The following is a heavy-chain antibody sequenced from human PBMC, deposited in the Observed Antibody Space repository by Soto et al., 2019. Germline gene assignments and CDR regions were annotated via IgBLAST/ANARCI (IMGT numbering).Heavy chain of an antibody. D-gene: IGHD3-16*02. V-gene: IGHV1-46*01. CDR3: AALVTFGGVIGLPDDAFDI. CDR2: INPSGGST. Sequence: ASVKVSCKASGYTFTSYYMHWVRQAPGQGLEWMGIINPSGGSTSYAQKFQGRVTMTRDTSTSTAYMELSSLRSEDTAVYYCAALVTFGGVIGLPDDAFDIWGQGTTVTVS. CDR1: GYTFTSYY. J-gene: IGHJ3*02.